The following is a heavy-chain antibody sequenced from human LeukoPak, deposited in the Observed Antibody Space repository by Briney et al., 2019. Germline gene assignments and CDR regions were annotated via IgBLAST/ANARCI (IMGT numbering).Heavy chain of an antibody. J-gene: IGHJ3*02. V-gene: IGHV4-59*01. D-gene: IGHD6-13*01. CDR3: ARDSAAGSQAFDI. Sequence: PSETLSLTCTVSGGSISSYYWSWIRQPPGKGLEWIGYIYYSGSTNYNPSLKSRVTISVDTSKNRFSLKLSSVTAADTAVYYCARDSAAGSQAFDIWGQGTMVTVSS. CDR2: IYYSGST. CDR1: GGSISSYY.